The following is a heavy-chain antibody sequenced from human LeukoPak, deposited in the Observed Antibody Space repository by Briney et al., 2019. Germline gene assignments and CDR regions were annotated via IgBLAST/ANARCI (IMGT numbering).Heavy chain of an antibody. CDR3: ARGPGTVGLSP. CDR1: GGSFTNYY. J-gene: IGHJ5*02. V-gene: IGHV4-34*01. D-gene: IGHD1/OR15-1a*01. Sequence: SETLALTCNVSGGSFTNYYWSWIRQTPEKGLEWIGQINHSGDTSYNPSLRSRVTSSVDRSKNQFSLKVTSVTAADTGVYYCARGPGTVGLSPWGQGTLVTVSS. CDR2: INHSGDT.